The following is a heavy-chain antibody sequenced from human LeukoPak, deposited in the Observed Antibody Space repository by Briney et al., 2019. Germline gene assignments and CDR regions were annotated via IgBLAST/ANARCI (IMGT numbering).Heavy chain of an antibody. CDR1: GDSISSYY. V-gene: IGHV4-59*01. CDR3: AREGSAYGMDV. J-gene: IGHJ6*02. D-gene: IGHD2-15*01. CDR2: IYYSGTI. Sequence: KTSETLSLTCTVSGDSISSYYWTWIRQPPGKGLEWIAYIYYSGTINYNPSLKSRVTISLDTSKNQVSLNLSSVTAADTAVYYCAREGSAYGMDVWGQGTTVTVSS.